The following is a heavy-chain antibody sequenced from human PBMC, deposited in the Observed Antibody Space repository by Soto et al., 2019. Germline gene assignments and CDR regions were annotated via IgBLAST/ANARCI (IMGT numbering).Heavy chain of an antibody. Sequence: DVQLVESGGGLVKPGGSLRLSCAASGFTFNNYDMSWVRQAPGGGLEWVSYISRNGRYISYADSIKGRYTISRDSSENSLYLQMNSLRAEDTALYYCARSTFGVVAGYGLDVWGQWTTVTVSS. CDR3: ARSTFGVVAGYGLDV. CDR1: GFTFNNYD. D-gene: IGHD3-3*01. CDR2: ISRNGRYI. V-gene: IGHV3-21*01. J-gene: IGHJ6*02.